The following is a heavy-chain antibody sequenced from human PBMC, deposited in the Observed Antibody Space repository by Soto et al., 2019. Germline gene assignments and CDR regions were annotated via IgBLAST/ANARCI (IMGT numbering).Heavy chain of an antibody. CDR1: GFTFSDHY. CDR2: TRNKANSYTT. D-gene: IGHD3-22*01. J-gene: IGHJ3*02. Sequence: GGSLRVSCAASGFTFSDHYMDWVRQAPGKGLEWVGRTRNKANSYTTEYAASVKGRFTISRDDSKNSLYLQMNSLKTEDTAVYYCARARYYDSSGYYYAAFDIWGQGTMVTV. V-gene: IGHV3-72*01. CDR3: ARARYYDSSGYYYAAFDI.